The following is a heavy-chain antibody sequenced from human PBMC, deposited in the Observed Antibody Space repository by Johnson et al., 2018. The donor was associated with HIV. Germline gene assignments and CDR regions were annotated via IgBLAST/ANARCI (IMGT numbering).Heavy chain of an antibody. J-gene: IGHJ3*02. D-gene: IGHD1-14*01. CDR2: VSGRGGST. CDR1: GFTFSSYA. V-gene: IGHV3-23*04. Sequence: VQLVESGGGVVQPGGSLRLSCAASGFTFSSYAMSWVRQAPGKGLEWVSGVSGRGGSTYYADSVKGRFTISRDNSKNTRYLQMNSLRAEDTAVYYCAKDPYSRKDAFDIWGQGTMVTVSS. CDR3: AKDPYSRKDAFDI.